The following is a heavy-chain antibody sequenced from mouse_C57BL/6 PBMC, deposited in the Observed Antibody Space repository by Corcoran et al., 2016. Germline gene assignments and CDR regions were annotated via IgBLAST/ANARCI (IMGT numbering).Heavy chain of an antibody. CDR1: GYTFTDYN. V-gene: IGHV1-18*01. CDR2: INPNNGGT. J-gene: IGHJ2*01. Sequence: EVQLQQSGPELVKPGASVKIPCKASGYTFTDYNMDWVKQSHGKSLEWIGDINPNNGGTIYNQKFKGKATLTVDKSSSTAYMELRSLTSEDTAVYYCSRHAYYGNFVDYWGQGTILTVSA. CDR3: SRHAYYGNFVDY. D-gene: IGHD2-10*01.